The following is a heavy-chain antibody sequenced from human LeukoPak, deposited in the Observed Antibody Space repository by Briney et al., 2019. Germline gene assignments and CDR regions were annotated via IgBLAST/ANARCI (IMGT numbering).Heavy chain of an antibody. V-gene: IGHV1-18*01. CDR2: ISAYNGNT. CDR1: GYTFTSYG. CDR3: ARLKGEFPLPWFDP. D-gene: IGHD3-10*01. J-gene: IGHJ5*02. Sequence: GASVKVSCXASGYTFTSYGISWVRQAPGQGLEWMGWISAYNGNTNYAQKLQGRVTMTTDTSTSTAYMELRSLRSDDTAVYYCARLKGEFPLPWFDPWGQGTLVTVSS.